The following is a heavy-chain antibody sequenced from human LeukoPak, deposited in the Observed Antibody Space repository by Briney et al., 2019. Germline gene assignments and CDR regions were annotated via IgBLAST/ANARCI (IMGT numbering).Heavy chain of an antibody. V-gene: IGHV4-61*02. Sequence: SETLSLTCTGSGGCISSGSYYWRWLRPPAGKGLEWIGRIYTSGSTNYNPSLKSRVTISVDTSKNQFSLKLSPVTAADTAVYYCARDIVGATRWFDPWGQGTLVTVSS. CDR3: ARDIVGATRWFDP. CDR1: GGCISSGSYY. J-gene: IGHJ5*02. CDR2: IYTSGST. D-gene: IGHD1-26*01.